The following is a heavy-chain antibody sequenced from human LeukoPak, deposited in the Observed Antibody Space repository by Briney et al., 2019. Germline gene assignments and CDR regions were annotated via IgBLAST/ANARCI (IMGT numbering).Heavy chain of an antibody. D-gene: IGHD1-14*01. J-gene: IGHJ4*02. CDR3: ATGRHHSDY. CDR2: ISVSGVTI. V-gene: IGHV3-11*01. Sequence: EGSLRLSCVASGLTFSDYYMSWIRQAPGKGLEWVAYISVSGVTIYSADSVKGRFTISRDNAKNSLYLLMDSLRAEDTAMYYCATGRHHSDYWGQGTLVTVSS. CDR1: GLTFSDYY.